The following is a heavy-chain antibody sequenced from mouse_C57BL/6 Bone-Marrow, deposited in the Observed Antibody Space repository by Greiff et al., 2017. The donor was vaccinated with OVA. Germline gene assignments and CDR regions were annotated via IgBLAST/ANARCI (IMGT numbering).Heavy chain of an antibody. CDR3: ARGKDYYGIFDY. CDR1: GYTFTTYP. V-gene: IGHV1-47*01. J-gene: IGHJ2*01. D-gene: IGHD2-1*01. CDR2: FHPYNDDT. Sequence: VKLVESGAELVKPGASVKMSCKASGYTFTTYPIEWMKQNHGKSLEWIGNFHPYNDDTKYNEKFKGKATLTVEKSSSTVYLELSRLTSDDSAVYYCARGKDYYGIFDYWGQGTTLTVSS.